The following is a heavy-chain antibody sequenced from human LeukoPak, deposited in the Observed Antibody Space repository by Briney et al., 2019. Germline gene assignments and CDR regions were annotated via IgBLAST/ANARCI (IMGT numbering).Heavy chain of an antibody. V-gene: IGHV4-34*01. CDR3: ARWDTAVANAFDY. CDR2: INPSGST. D-gene: IGHD5-18*01. CDR1: GGSFSVYY. J-gene: IGHJ4*02. Sequence: SETLSLTCAVYGGSFSVYYWSWIRQPLGKGLEWIGEINPSGSTNYNPSRKSRVTISADTSKTQFSLKLTSVTAADTAVYYCARWDTAVANAFDYWGQGTLVTVSS.